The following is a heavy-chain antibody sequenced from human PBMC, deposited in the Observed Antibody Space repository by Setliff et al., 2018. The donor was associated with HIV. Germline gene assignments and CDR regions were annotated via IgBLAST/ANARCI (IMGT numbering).Heavy chain of an antibody. Sequence: SETLSLTCIVSGGSISSSSYYWAWIRQPPGKGLEWIGSMHYTGSTYYNPSLKSRVTISIDTSKNQFSLKLNSVTAADTAMYYCARDGGSSGWYFVLGYSDYWGPGTLVTVS. CDR2: MHYTGST. V-gene: IGHV4-39*02. D-gene: IGHD6-19*01. J-gene: IGHJ4*02. CDR1: GGSISSSSYY. CDR3: ARDGGSSGWYFVLGYSDY.